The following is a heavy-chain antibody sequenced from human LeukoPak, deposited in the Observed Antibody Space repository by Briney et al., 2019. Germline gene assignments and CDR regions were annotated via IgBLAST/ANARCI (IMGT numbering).Heavy chain of an antibody. CDR2: IDPSDSYT. V-gene: IGHV5-10-1*01. J-gene: IGHJ5*02. CDR3: ARGKGWFAP. CDR1: GYNFTRNW. Sequence: GESLTISCKGSGYNFTRNWISWVRQMPGKGLEWMGRIDPSDSYTNYSPPFQGLVTISVDKSTSTAYLQWSSLKASDTAMYYCARGKGWFAPWGRGTLVTVSS.